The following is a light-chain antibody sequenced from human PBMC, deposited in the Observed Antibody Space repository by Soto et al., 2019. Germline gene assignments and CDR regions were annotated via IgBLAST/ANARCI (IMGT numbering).Light chain of an antibody. CDR2: DAS. J-gene: IGKJ3*01. CDR1: HSVSRK. CDR3: QQRSNWAT. V-gene: IGKV3-11*01. Sequence: EIGFTQSPCTLSLSPGERATLSCRASHSVSRKLAWYQQKPGQAPRLLIYDASNRATGIPARFSGSGSVTDFTLTISSLEPEDFAVYYCQQRSNWATFGPGTKVDIK.